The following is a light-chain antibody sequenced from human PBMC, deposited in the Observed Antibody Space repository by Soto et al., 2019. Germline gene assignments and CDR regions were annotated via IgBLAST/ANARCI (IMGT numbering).Light chain of an antibody. J-gene: IGKJ4*01. CDR1: HSAASA. Sequence: EIVLTQSPATLSVSPGARATLSCRASHSAASAVAWYQQKPGQAPRLLIYDASTMATGIPARFSGSGSATEFTLTISSLQSEDFAVYSCQQYRDWPLTFGGGTKVDLK. CDR3: QQYRDWPLT. CDR2: DAS. V-gene: IGKV3-15*01.